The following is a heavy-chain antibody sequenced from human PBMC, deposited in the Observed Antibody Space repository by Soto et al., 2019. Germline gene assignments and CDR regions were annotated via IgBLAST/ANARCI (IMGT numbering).Heavy chain of an antibody. CDR2: MDHDSGNT. J-gene: IGHJ4*02. CDR1: GYTFTTYD. V-gene: IGHV1-8*01. Sequence: QVQLVQSGAEVKKPGASVKVSCKASGYTFTTYDINWMRQAPGQGLEWLGWMDHDSGNTGYAQKFQGRVTMTRSTSISTAYMELSSLTSEDTAIYYCAKNKRKTGDFDFWGQGTLVTVSS. CDR3: AKNKRKTGDFDF. D-gene: IGHD7-27*01.